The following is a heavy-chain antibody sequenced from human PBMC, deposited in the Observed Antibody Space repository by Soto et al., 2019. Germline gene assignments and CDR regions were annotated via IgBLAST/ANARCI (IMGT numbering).Heavy chain of an antibody. Sequence: QVQLVESGGGVVQPGGSLRLSCAASGFTFRNHAMHWVRQAPGKGLECLAVIAYDGSNAFYRDSVKGRFTISRDKSKNTLYRHMNSLRSEDTGVYYCARSDREDILVVVGARPGEYRIDIWGQGTTVTVSS. V-gene: IGHV3-30-3*01. D-gene: IGHD2-15*01. CDR2: IAYDGSNA. CDR1: GFTFRNHA. J-gene: IGHJ6*02. CDR3: ARSDREDILVVVGARPGEYRIDI.